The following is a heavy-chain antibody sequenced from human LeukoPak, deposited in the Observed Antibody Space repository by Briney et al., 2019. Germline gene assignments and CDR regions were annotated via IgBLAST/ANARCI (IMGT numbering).Heavy chain of an antibody. CDR2: IDWDDDK. V-gene: IGHV2-70*11. D-gene: IGHD4-11*01. CDR1: GFSLSTSGMC. J-gene: IGHJ4*02. CDR3: ARMRAYSNVYYFDY. Sequence: SGPTLVNPPQPLTLTCTFSGFSLSTSGMCVTWIRQPPVKALEWLARIDWDDDKYYSTSLKTRLTISKDTSKNQVVLTMTNMDPVDTATYYCARMRAYSNVYYFDYWGQGTLVTVSS.